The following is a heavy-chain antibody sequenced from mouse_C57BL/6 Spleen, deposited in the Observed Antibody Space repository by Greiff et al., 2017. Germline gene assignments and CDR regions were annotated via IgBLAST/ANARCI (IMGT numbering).Heavy chain of an antibody. V-gene: IGHV10-1*01. J-gene: IGHJ1*03. D-gene: IGHD2-3*01. Sequence: EVKLVESGGGLVQPKGSLKLSCAASGFSFNTYAMNWVRQAPGKGLEWVARIRSKSNNYATYYADSVKDRFTISRDDSESMLYMQMNNLKTEDTAMYYCVRRVYDGYSYFDVWGTGTTVTVSS. CDR3: VRRVYDGYSYFDV. CDR1: GFSFNTYA. CDR2: IRSKSNNYAT.